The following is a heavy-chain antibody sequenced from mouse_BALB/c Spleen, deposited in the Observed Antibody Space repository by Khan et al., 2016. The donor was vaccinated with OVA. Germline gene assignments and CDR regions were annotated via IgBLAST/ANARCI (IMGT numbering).Heavy chain of an antibody. J-gene: IGHJ4*01. D-gene: IGHD2-2*01. CDR1: GYSFTGYY. Sequence: LVKTGASVKISCKTSGYSFTGYYMHWVKQSHGKSLEWIGYISCYNGATTYNQKFKGKATFTVDTSSSTAYMQFNSLTSEDSAVYYCSRSHLLWLYAIDYWGQGTFVTVSS. V-gene: IGHV1S34*01. CDR2: ISCYNGAT. CDR3: SRSHLLWLYAIDY.